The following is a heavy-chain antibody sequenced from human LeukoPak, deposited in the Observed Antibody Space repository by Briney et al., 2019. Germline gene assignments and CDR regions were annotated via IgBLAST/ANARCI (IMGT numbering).Heavy chain of an antibody. CDR1: GYTFTGYY. J-gene: IGHJ4*02. CDR3: ARVITMIVVAMDY. V-gene: IGHV1-2*02. D-gene: IGHD3-22*01. Sequence: ASVKVSCNASGYTFTGYYMHWVRQAPGQGLEWMGWINPNSGGTNYAQKFQGRVTMTRDTSISTAYMELSRLRSDDTAVYYCARVITMIVVAMDYWGQGTLVTVSS. CDR2: INPNSGGT.